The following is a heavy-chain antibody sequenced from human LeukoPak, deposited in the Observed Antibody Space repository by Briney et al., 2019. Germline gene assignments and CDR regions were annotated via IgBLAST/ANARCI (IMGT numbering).Heavy chain of an antibody. V-gene: IGHV4-59*08. CDR1: GGSISSYY. CDR2: IYYSGST. J-gene: IGHJ4*02. CDR3: ARQAPIGGYDY. D-gene: IGHD5-12*01. Sequence: SETLSLTCTVSGGSISSYYWSWIRQPPGKGLEWIGYIYYSGSTNYNPSLESRVTISVDTSKNQFSLKLSSVTAADTAVYYCARQAPIGGYDYWGQGTLVTVSS.